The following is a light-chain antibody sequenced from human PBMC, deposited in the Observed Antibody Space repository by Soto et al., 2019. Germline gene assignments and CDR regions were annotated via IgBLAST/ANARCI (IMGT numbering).Light chain of an antibody. CDR3: QQYNAWPPMYT. J-gene: IGKJ2*01. Sequence: EIVMTQSPATLSVSPGERATLSCRASQSVGDNLAWYQHKAGQAPRLLIYGASTRASGIPGRFSGTGSGTEFTLTISSLQSEDFAVYFCQQYNAWPPMYTFGQGTKLEIK. CDR2: GAS. V-gene: IGKV3-15*01. CDR1: QSVGDN.